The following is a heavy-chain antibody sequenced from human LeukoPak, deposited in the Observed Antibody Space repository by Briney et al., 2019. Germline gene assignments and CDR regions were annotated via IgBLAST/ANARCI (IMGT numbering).Heavy chain of an antibody. Sequence: GASVTLSCKASGYTFIAYYIHWMRQAPGQGLEWMGWINPNSGATNYAQKFQGRITMTRDTSINTAYTELYSLNSDDTAVYFCARGVLRGSGSFDYWGQGSLVTVSS. CDR1: GYTFIAYY. V-gene: IGHV1-2*02. CDR3: ARGVLRGSGSFDY. CDR2: INPNSGAT. J-gene: IGHJ4*03. D-gene: IGHD6-19*01.